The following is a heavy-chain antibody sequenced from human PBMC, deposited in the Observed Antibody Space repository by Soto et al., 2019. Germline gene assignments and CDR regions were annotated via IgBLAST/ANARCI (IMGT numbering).Heavy chain of an antibody. V-gene: IGHV5-51*01. CDR2: IYPGDSDT. J-gene: IGHJ6*02. Sequence: PGESLKISCMGSGYKVSTWHNFTSYWIAWVRQMPGKGLEWMGIIYPGDSDTRCSPSFQGQVTISADKSISTAYLQWSSLKASDTAMYYCAGGGVRGVITRTRDYYGMDVWGQGTTVTVSS. D-gene: IGHD3-10*01. CDR3: AGGGVRGVITRTRDYYGMDV. CDR1: GYKVSTWHNFTSYW.